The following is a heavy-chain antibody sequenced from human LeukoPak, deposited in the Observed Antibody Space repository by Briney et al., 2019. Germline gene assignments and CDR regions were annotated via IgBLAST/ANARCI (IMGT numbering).Heavy chain of an antibody. D-gene: IGHD4-23*01. CDR1: GGSISSGNYY. J-gene: IGHJ4*02. Sequence: SQTLSLTCTVSGGSISSGNYYWGWLRQPAGKGLEWIGRVYTTVSTSYNPSLKSRVTISVETSKNQFSLKLSSVTAADTAVYYCARGRADYGGDWGQGTLVTVSS. CDR2: VYTTVST. V-gene: IGHV4-61*02. CDR3: ARGRADYGGD.